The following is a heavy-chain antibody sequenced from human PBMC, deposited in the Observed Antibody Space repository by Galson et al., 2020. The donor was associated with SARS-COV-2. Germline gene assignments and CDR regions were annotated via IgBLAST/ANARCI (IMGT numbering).Heavy chain of an antibody. CDR2: MNPNSGNR. CDR3: ARGGKPLYCSSGSCYRPFDY. CDR1: GYSFTSYD. J-gene: IGHJ4*02. D-gene: IGHD2-15*01. V-gene: IGHV1-8*01. Sequence: ASVKVSCKASGYSFTSYDIHWVRQATGQGLEWMGWMNPNSGNRGYAQKFQGRVTMTRNTSISTAYMELSSLRSEDTAVYFCARGGKPLYCSSGSCYRPFDYWGQGTLVTVSS.